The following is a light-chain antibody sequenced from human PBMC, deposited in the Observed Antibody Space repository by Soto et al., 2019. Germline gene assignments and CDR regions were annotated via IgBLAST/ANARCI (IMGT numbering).Light chain of an antibody. CDR3: QQYGSSLTWT. CDR2: DAS. J-gene: IGKJ1*01. V-gene: IGKV3-20*01. CDR1: QSVSNSY. Sequence: EVVLTQSPGTLSLSPGERATLSCRASQSVSNSYLAWYQQKPGQAHRLLIYDASSRATGIPDRFSGSGSGTDFTLTISRLEPDDLAVYYGQQYGSSLTWTFGQGTKVDIK.